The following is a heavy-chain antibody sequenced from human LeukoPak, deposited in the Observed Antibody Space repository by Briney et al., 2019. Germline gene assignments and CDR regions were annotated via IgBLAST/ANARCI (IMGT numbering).Heavy chain of an antibody. CDR2: ISGSGGST. V-gene: IGHV3-23*01. CDR3: AKQLIGTAFDY. J-gene: IGHJ4*02. D-gene: IGHD1-1*01. CDR1: GFTFSSYA. Sequence: GGSLRLSCAASGFTFSSYAMSWIHQAPGKGLEWVSAISGSGGSTYCADSVKGRFTISRDNSKNTLYLQMNSLRAEDTAVYYCAKQLIGTAFDYWGQGTLVTVSS.